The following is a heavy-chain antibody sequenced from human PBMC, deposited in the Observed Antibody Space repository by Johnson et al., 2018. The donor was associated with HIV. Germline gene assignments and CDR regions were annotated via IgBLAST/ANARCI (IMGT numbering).Heavy chain of an antibody. Sequence: QVQLVESGGGVVQPGRSLRLSCAASGFTFNNYGMHWVRQAPGKGLEWVAVIWHDGSNKYYADSVKGRFTISRDNSKNTLYLQMNSLRAEDTAVYYCARGGRGYSYSYAFDIWGQGTMVTVSS. CDR3: ARGGRGYSYSYAFDI. D-gene: IGHD5-18*01. CDR2: IWHDGSNK. J-gene: IGHJ3*02. V-gene: IGHV3-33*01. CDR1: GFTFNNYG.